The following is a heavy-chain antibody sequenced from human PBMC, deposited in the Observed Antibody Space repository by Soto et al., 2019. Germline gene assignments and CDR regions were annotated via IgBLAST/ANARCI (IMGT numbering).Heavy chain of an antibody. CDR1: GYSFTSYW. CDR3: ERYDSWSGSDY. J-gene: IGHJ4*02. CDR2: IDPSDSYT. D-gene: IGHD3-3*01. Sequence: PXGSLKISCKGCGYSFTSYWISWVRQMPGKGLEWMGRIDPSDSYTNYSPSFQGHVTISADKSISTAYLQWSSLKASDTAMYYCERYDSWSGSDYWGQGTLATVSS. V-gene: IGHV5-10-1*01.